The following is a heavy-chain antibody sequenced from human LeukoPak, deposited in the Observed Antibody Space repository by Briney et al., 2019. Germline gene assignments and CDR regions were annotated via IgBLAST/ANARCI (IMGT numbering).Heavy chain of an antibody. V-gene: IGHV3-7*04. CDR3: ARVNDFWSGYYLYYFDY. CDR1: GITFSSYA. J-gene: IGHJ4*02. CDR2: IKQDGSEK. D-gene: IGHD3-3*01. Sequence: PGGSLRLSCAASGITFSSYAMSWVRQAPGKGLEWVANIKQDGSEKNYVDSVKGRFTISRDNAKNSLYLQMNSLRAEDTAVYYCARVNDFWSGYYLYYFDYWGQGTLVTVSS.